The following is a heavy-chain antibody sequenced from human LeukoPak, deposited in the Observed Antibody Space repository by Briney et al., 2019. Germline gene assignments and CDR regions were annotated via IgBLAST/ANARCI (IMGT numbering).Heavy chain of an antibody. J-gene: IGHJ4*02. D-gene: IGHD5-12*01. CDR3: ACGYPNYFDY. V-gene: IGHV1-2*06. CDR1: GYTSTGYY. Sequence: GASVKVSCKPSGYTSTGYYMHWVRQAPGQGLEWMGRINPNSGGTNYAQKFQGRVTMTRDTSISTAYMELSRLRSDDTAVYYCACGYPNYFDYWGQGTLVTVSS. CDR2: INPNSGGT.